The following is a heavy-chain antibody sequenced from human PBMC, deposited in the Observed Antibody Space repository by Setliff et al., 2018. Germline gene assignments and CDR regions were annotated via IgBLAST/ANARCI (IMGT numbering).Heavy chain of an antibody. V-gene: IGHV3-7*01. Sequence: GGSLRLSCAASGFTFSSYWMSWVRQAPGKGLEWVANIKQDGSEKYYVDSVKGRFTISRDNAKNSLYLQMNSLRAEDTAVYYCAKPQLELRWGFESWGQGTLVTVSS. D-gene: IGHD1-7*01. CDR2: IKQDGSEK. CDR1: GFTFSSYW. J-gene: IGHJ4*02. CDR3: AKPQLELRWGFES.